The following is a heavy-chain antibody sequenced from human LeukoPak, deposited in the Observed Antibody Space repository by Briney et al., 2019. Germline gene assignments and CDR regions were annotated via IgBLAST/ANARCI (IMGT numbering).Heavy chain of an antibody. CDR1: GFTFSSYS. D-gene: IGHD6-13*01. V-gene: IGHV3-21*01. CDR3: ARYYSSSWFFDY. J-gene: IGHJ4*02. CDR2: ISSSSSYI. Sequence: GGSLRLSCAASGFTFSSYSMNWVRQAPGKGLEWVSSISSSSSYIYYADSVKGRFTISRDNAKNSLYLQMNSLRAEDTAVYYCARYYSSSWFFDYWGQGTLVTVSS.